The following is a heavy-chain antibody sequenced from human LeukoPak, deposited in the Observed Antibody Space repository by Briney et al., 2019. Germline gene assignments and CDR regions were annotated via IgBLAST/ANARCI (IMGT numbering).Heavy chain of an antibody. J-gene: IGHJ4*02. CDR3: ARDYKCAFDN. Sequence: GGSLRLSCAASGFTFSDYSMNWVRQAPGKGLEWISYIGIDSGNTNYADSVKGRFTISGDKAKNSLYLQMNSLRVEDTAVYYCARDYKCAFDNWGQGTLVTVSS. CDR1: GFTFSDYS. CDR2: IGIDSGNT. V-gene: IGHV3-48*01. D-gene: IGHD1-1*01.